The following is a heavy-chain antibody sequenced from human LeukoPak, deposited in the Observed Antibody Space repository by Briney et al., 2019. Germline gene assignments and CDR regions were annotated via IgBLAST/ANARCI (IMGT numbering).Heavy chain of an antibody. Sequence: GGSLRLSCAASGFTFSSYEMNWVRQAPGKGLEWVSYISSSGSTIYYADSVKGRFTISRDNSKNTLYLQMNSLRAEDTAVYYCAKLVGGYSGYDPYYMDVWGKGTTVTISS. V-gene: IGHV3-48*03. CDR1: GFTFSSYE. CDR2: ISSSGSTI. CDR3: AKLVGGYSGYDPYYMDV. D-gene: IGHD5-12*01. J-gene: IGHJ6*03.